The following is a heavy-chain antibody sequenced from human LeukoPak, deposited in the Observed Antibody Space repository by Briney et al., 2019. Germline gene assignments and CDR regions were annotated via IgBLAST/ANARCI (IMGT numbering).Heavy chain of an antibody. CDR3: AREGIVVAGTGLDY. J-gene: IGHJ4*02. CDR2: ISSSGGST. V-gene: IGHV3-23*01. CDR1: GFTFSSYA. Sequence: PGGSLRLSCAASGFTFSSYAMSWVRQAPGKGLEWVSTISSSGGSTYYADSVKGRFTISRDNSKNTLYLQMNSLRAEDTAVYYCAREGIVVAGTGLDYWGQGTLVTVSS. D-gene: IGHD6-19*01.